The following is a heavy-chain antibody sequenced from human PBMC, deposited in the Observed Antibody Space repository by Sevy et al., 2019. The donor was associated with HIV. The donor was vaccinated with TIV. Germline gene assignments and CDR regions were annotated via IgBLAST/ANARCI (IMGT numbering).Heavy chain of an antibody. CDR1: GYTFIGYY. D-gene: IGHD3-22*01. J-gene: IGHJ4*02. V-gene: IGHV1-2*02. CDR2: INPNGDGT. CDR3: ARDHMYYYDTTAYYAGTDY. Sequence: ASVKVSCKTSGYTFIGYYMHWVRQAPGQGLEWMGWINPNGDGTNYAQKFQGRVTMTSDTSIGTAYMELSGLRSDDTAIYYCARDHMYYYDTTAYYAGTDYWGQGTLVTVSS.